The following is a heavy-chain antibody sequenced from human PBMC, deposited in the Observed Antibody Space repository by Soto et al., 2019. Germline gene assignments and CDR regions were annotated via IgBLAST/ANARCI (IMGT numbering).Heavy chain of an antibody. CDR3: AKLQVAVAGKIDY. D-gene: IGHD6-19*01. Sequence: GGSLRLSCAASGFTFSSYAMILCRHSPGKGLEWVSAISGSGGSTYYADSVKGRFTISRDNSKNTLYLQMNSLRAEDTAVYYCAKLQVAVAGKIDYWGQGTLVTVSS. J-gene: IGHJ4*02. CDR1: GFTFSSYA. CDR2: ISGSGGST. V-gene: IGHV3-23*01.